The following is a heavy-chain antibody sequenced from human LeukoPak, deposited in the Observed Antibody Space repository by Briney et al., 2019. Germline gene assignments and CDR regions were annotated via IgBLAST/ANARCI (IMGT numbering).Heavy chain of an antibody. J-gene: IGHJ4*02. CDR2: TWSSRST. CDR1: GGFINSRSDY. Sequence: SDTLSLTRTVSGGFINSRSDYWSWIRRPGGKGLERIGRTWSSRSTHFHPSLSGRVTIPVDTSKNPFSLTLSSVTTPDKAVYYCARGLGIGMDYFDCWGQGTLVTVSS. D-gene: IGHD7-27*01. CDR3: ARGLGIGMDYFDC. V-gene: IGHV4-61*02.